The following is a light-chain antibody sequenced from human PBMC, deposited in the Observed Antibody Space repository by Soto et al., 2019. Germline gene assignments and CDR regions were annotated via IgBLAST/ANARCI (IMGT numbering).Light chain of an antibody. Sequence: EIVMTQSPATPSVSPGERATLSCRASQSVGSGLSWYQQKPGQAPRLLIYGASTRATGIPARFSGSGSGTEFTLTISSLQSEDYAVYYCQQYNNWPPYTFGQGTKVDIK. CDR2: GAS. J-gene: IGKJ2*01. CDR1: QSVGSG. CDR3: QQYNNWPPYT. V-gene: IGKV3-15*01.